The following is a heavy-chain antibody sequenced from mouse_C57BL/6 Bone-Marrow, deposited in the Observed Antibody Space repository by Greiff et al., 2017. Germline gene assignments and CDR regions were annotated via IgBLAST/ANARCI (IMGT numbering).Heavy chain of an antibody. Sequence: VQLQQSGPVLVKPGPSVKISCKASGFTFTDYYMHWVKQCHGKSLEWIGLVYPYNGGTSYNQKFNGKATLTVDTPYSTAYMELNSLTSEESAVYYSAREGYYGSSAFDYWGQGTTLTVSS. CDR3: AREGYYGSSAFDY. V-gene: IGHV1-36*01. CDR1: GFTFTDYY. D-gene: IGHD1-1*01. CDR2: VYPYNGGT. J-gene: IGHJ2*01.